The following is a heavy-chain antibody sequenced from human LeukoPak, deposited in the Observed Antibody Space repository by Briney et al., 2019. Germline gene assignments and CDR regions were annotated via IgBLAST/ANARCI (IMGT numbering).Heavy chain of an antibody. D-gene: IGHD3-9*01. V-gene: IGHV3-7*01. CDR2: IKQDGSEK. CDR3: ARDWLLYRYYYYYGMDV. J-gene: IGHJ6*02. CDR1: GFTFSSYW. Sequence: QPGGSLRLSCAASGFTFSSYWMSWDRQAPGKGLEWVANIKQDGSEKYYVDSVKGRFTISRDNAKNSLYLQMNSLRAEDTAVYYCARDWLLYRYYYYYGMDVWGQGTTVTVSS.